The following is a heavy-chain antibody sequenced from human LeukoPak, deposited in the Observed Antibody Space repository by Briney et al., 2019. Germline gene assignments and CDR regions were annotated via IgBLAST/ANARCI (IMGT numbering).Heavy chain of an antibody. CDR1: GFTFTSSA. D-gene: IGHD6-6*01. V-gene: IGHV1-58*01. J-gene: IGHJ6*03. CDR3: ARDSARPNYYYYMDV. Sequence: ASVKVSCKASGFTFTSSAVQWVRQARGQRLEWIGWIVVGSGNTNYAQKFQERVTITRDMSTSTAYMELSSLRSEDTAVYYCARDSARPNYYYYMDVWGKGTTVTVSS. CDR2: IVVGSGNT.